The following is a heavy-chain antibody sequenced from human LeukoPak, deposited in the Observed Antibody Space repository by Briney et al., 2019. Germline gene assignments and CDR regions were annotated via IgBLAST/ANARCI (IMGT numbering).Heavy chain of an antibody. CDR3: ARGALSYYYYYMDV. Sequence: GGSLRLSCAASGFTFSSYAMHWVRQAPGKGLEYVSAISSNGGSTYYANSVKGRFTISRDNSKNTLYLQMGNLRAEDMAVYYCARGALSYYYYYMDVWGKGTTVTISS. V-gene: IGHV3-64*01. CDR2: ISSNGGST. J-gene: IGHJ6*03. CDR1: GFTFSSYA.